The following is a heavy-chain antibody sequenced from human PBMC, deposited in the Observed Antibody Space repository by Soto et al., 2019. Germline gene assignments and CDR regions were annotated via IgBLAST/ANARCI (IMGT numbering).Heavy chain of an antibody. CDR1: GGSISSYY. J-gene: IGHJ4*02. CDR3: ARAKLIVVVPAAMPVWDY. Sequence: SETLSLTCTVSGGSISSYYWSWIRQPPGKGLEWIGYIYYSGSTNYNPSLKSRVTISVDTSKNQFSLKLSSVTAADTAVYYCARAKLIVVVPAAMPVWDYWGQGTLVTVSS. CDR2: IYYSGST. D-gene: IGHD2-2*01. V-gene: IGHV4-59*12.